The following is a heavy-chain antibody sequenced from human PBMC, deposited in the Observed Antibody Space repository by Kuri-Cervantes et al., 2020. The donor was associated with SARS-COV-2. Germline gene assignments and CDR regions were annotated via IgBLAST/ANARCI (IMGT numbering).Heavy chain of an antibody. CDR3: ARGRLSSDYFDY. CDR2: INPSGGGT. D-gene: IGHD6-6*01. V-gene: IGHV1-46*01. J-gene: IGHJ4*02. Sequence: ASVKVSCKASGYIFTNYHMSWVRQAPGQGLEWLGIINPSGGGTSYAQKFQGRVTMTRDTSTSTVYMELSSLRSGDTAVYYCARGRLSSDYFDYWGQGTLVTVSS. CDR1: GYIFTNYH.